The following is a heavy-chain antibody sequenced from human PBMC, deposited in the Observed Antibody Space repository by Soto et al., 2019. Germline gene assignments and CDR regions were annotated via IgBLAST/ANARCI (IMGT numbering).Heavy chain of an antibody. Sequence: ASVKVSCKASGYTFTGYYMHWVRQAPGQGLEWMGWINPNSGGTSYAQKFQGWVTMTRDTSISTAYMELSRLRSDDTAVYYCARDAAGMATAYAFDIWGQGTMVTVSS. J-gene: IGHJ3*02. CDR2: INPNSGGT. CDR1: GYTFTGYY. CDR3: ARDAAGMATAYAFDI. V-gene: IGHV1-2*04. D-gene: IGHD5-12*01.